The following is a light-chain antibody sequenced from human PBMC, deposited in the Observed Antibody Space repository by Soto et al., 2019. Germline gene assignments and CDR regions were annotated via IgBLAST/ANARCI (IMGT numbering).Light chain of an antibody. J-gene: IGLJ1*01. CDR1: SSDVGGYNH. Sequence: QSVLTQPASVSGSPGQSITISCTGTSSDVGGYNHVSWYQQHPGKAPKLIIYEVRNRPSGVSNRLSGSKSGNTASLTISGLQADDEADYYCCSYTITSARVFGTGTKVTVL. CDR3: CSYTITSARV. V-gene: IGLV2-14*01. CDR2: EVR.